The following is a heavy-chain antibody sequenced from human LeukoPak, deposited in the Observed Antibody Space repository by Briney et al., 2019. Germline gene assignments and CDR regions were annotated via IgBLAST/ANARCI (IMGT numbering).Heavy chain of an antibody. D-gene: IGHD2-21*02. J-gene: IGHJ5*02. CDR1: GFTFSSYG. CDR2: ISYDGSNK. Sequence: GSLRLSCAASGFTFSSYGMHWVRQAPGKGLEWVAVISYDGSNKYYADSVKGRFTISRDNSKNTLYLQMNSLRAEDTALYYCANVEVAALDLWGQGTLVTVSS. CDR3: ANVEVAALDL. V-gene: IGHV3-30*18.